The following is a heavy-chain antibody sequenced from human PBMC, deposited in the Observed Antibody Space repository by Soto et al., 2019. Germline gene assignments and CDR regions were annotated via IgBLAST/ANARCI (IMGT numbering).Heavy chain of an antibody. V-gene: IGHV1-46*01. CDR1: GYTFTSYY. CDR2: INPSGGST. Sequence: ASVKVSCKATGYTFTSYYMHWVRQAPGQGLEWMGIINPSGGSTSYAQKFQGRVTMTRDTSTSTVYMELSSLRSEDTAVYYCARDASSIAARLLYCYCMDVWGQGPTIPVCS. D-gene: IGHD6-6*01. CDR3: ARDASSIAARLLYCYCMDV. J-gene: IGHJ6*02.